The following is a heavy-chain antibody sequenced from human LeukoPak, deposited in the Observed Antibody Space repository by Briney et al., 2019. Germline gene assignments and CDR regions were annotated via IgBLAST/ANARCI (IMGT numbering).Heavy chain of an antibody. Sequence: SCKASGGTFSSYAMHWVRQAPGKGLEWVAVISYDGSNKYYADSVKGRFTISRDNSKNTLYLQMNSLRAEDTAVYYCAREIVRMTMGAYDILTGYGDYWGQGTLVTVSS. V-gene: IGHV3-30-3*01. CDR3: AREIVRMTMGAYDILTGYGDY. J-gene: IGHJ4*02. CDR1: GGTFSSYA. D-gene: IGHD3-9*01. CDR2: ISYDGSNK.